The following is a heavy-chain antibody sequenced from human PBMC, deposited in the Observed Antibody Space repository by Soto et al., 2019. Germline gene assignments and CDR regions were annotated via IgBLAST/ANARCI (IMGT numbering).Heavy chain of an antibody. J-gene: IGHJ4*02. Sequence: GESLKISCKGSGYSFTSYWIGWVRQMPGKGLEWMGIIYPGDSDTRYSPSFQGQVTISADKSISTAYLQWSSLKASDTAMYYCARTPPEYYDSSGYSYFDYWGQGTLVTVSS. V-gene: IGHV5-51*01. CDR1: GYSFTSYW. CDR3: ARTPPEYYDSSGYSYFDY. D-gene: IGHD3-22*01. CDR2: IYPGDSDT.